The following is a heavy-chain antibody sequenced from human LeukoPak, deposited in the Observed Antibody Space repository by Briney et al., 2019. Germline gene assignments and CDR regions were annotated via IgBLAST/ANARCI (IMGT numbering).Heavy chain of an antibody. CDR2: ISWNSGSV. CDR1: GFTFDDYD. J-gene: IGHJ3*02. CDR3: AKDKGSVNTGASDI. Sequence: GGSLRLSCAASGFTFDDYDMHWVRHAPGKGLEWVSGISWNSGSVGYADSVKGRFTISRDNAKNSLYLQMNSLRAEDMALYYCAKDKGSVNTGASDIWGQGTMVTVSS. D-gene: IGHD2-8*02. V-gene: IGHV3-9*03.